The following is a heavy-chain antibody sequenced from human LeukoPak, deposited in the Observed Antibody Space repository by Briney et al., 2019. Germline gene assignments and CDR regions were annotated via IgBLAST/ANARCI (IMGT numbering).Heavy chain of an antibody. CDR1: RFTFNNYL. CDR3: AKTVWDSRGDYHDY. D-gene: IGHD3-22*01. J-gene: IGHJ4*02. CDR2: ISGCSVDI. V-gene: IGHV3-23*01. Sequence: GGSVRLSCGAWRFTFNNYLMRGVPHSTGGAVEGGSVISGCSVDIAYAEYVKGRFTIFRDNSRNTLYLQMNSLRAEDTAVYYCAKTVWDSRGDYHDYWGQGTLVTVSS.